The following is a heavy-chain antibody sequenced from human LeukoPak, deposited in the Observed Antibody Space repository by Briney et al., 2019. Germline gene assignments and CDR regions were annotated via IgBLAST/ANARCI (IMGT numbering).Heavy chain of an antibody. J-gene: IGHJ6*03. Sequence: SETLSLTCTFSGGSISSGGYYWSWIRQPPGKGLEWIGYSYHSGSTYYNPSLKSRVTISLDRSKNQFSLKLSSVTAADTAVYYCARGLFRGVRTDPYYHYYMDIWGKGTTVTVSS. CDR1: GGSISSGGYY. D-gene: IGHD3-10*01. CDR2: SYHSGST. CDR3: ARGLFRGVRTDPYYHYYMDI. V-gene: IGHV4-30-2*01.